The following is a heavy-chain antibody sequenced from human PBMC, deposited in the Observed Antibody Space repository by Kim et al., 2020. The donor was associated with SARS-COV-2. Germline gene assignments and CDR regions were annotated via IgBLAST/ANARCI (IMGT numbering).Heavy chain of an antibody. Sequence: GGSLRLSCAASGFTFSDYYMSWIRQAPGKGLEWVSYISSSGSTIYYADSVKGRFTISRDNAKNSLYLQMNSLRAEDTAVYYCARERYYYDSSGYYYPRAYYGMDVWGQGTTVTVSS. CDR3: ARERYYYDSSGYYYPRAYYGMDV. CDR2: ISSSGSTI. J-gene: IGHJ6*02. D-gene: IGHD3-22*01. V-gene: IGHV3-11*01. CDR1: GFTFSDYY.